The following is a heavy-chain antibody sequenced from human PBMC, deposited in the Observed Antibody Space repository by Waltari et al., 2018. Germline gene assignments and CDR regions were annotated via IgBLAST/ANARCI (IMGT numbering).Heavy chain of an antibody. D-gene: IGHD3-3*02. J-gene: IGHJ5*02. V-gene: IGHV4-61*02. CDR2: IYTRGST. CDR1: GDSISSGSYH. Sequence: QLQESGPGLVKPSPTLSLTCTVSGDSISSGSYHWSWIRQPAGKGLEWIGRIYTRGSTNYNPSLKSRVTISIDTSRNHFSLKLSSVTAADTAVYYCARDLSPPNWFDPWGQGTLVTVSS. CDR3: ARDLSPPNWFDP.